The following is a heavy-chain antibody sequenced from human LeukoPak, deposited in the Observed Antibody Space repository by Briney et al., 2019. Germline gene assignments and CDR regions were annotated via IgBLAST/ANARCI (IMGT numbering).Heavy chain of an antibody. V-gene: IGHV4-30-4*07. D-gene: IGHD6-13*01. Sequence: SETLSLTCAVSGGSISSGGYSWSWIRQPPGKGLEWIGYIYYSGSTYYNPSLKSRVTISVDTSKNQFSLKLSSVTAADTAVCYCAREAGGAAALDYWGQGTLVTVSS. CDR1: GGSISSGGYS. CDR3: AREAGGAAALDY. CDR2: IYYSGST. J-gene: IGHJ4*02.